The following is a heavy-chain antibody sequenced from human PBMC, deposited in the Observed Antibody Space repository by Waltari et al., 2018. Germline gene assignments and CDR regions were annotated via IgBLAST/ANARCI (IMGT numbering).Heavy chain of an antibody. CDR2: VNHSGST. V-gene: IGHV4-34*01. J-gene: IGHJ3*02. CDR3: ARMGPMTIYDGSGSMASAFDI. CDR1: GGSFSGFF. D-gene: IGHD3-10*01. Sequence: QVQLQQWGTGLLRPSETLSLICAVHGGSFSGFFWTWIRQSPGKDLEWIGEVNHSGSTTYNPSLKSRVTMSLDTSKNQFSLKLSSLTAADTAVYYCARMGPMTIYDGSGSMASAFDIWGQGTVVTVSA.